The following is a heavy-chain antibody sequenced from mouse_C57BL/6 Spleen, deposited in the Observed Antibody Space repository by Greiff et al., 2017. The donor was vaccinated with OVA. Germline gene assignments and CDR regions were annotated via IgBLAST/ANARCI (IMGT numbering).Heavy chain of an antibody. CDR2: INPGSGGT. CDR1: GYAFTNYL. D-gene: IGHD2-2*01. CDR3: ARTMVTTGFAY. Sequence: QVQLKESGAELVRPGTSVKVSCKASGYAFTNYLIEWVKQRPGQGLDWIGVINPGSGGTNYNEKFKGKATLTADKSSSTAYMQLSSLTSEDSAVYFCARTMVTTGFAYWGQGTLVTVSA. J-gene: IGHJ3*01. V-gene: IGHV1-54*01.